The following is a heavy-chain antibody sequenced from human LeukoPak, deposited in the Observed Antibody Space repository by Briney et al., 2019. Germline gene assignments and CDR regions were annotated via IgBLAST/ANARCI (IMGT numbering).Heavy chain of an antibody. CDR3: AREGDDYGGYEIGY. CDR2: IYYSGTT. Sequence: SETLSLTCTVSGGSISSSDYYWGWIRQPPGKGLEWIASIYYSGTTHYNPSLKSRVTMSVDTSKNQFSLKLSSVTAADTAVYYCAREGDDYGGYEIGYWGQGTLVTVSS. CDR1: GGSISSSDYY. D-gene: IGHD4-17*01. V-gene: IGHV4-39*02. J-gene: IGHJ4*02.